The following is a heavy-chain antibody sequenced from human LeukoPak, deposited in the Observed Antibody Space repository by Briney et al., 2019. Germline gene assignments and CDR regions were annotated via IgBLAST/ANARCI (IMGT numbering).Heavy chain of an antibody. V-gene: IGHV3-53*01. J-gene: IGHJ4*02. D-gene: IGHD3-3*02. Sequence: PGGSLRLSCAASGFTVSSNFMGWVRQAPGKGLEWVSLIYGDGSIHYADSVKGLFTISRDNSKNTLFLQMNSLRAEDTAVYYCARSINDVLGFFDYWGQGTLVTVSS. CDR3: ARSINDVLGFFDY. CDR1: GFTVSSNF. CDR2: IYGDGSI.